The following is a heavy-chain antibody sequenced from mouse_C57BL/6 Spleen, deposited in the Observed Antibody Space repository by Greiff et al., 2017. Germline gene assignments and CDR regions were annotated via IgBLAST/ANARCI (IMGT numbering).Heavy chain of an antibody. CDR3: ARGNSYGSREDWYFDV. Sequence: EVQLQESGAELVKPGASVKLSCTASGFNIKDYYMPWVKQRTEQGLEWIGRIDPEDGETYYAPKFQGPATITADTSSNTAYLQLSSLTSEDTAVYYCARGNSYGSREDWYFDVWGTGTTVTVSA. V-gene: IGHV14-2*01. D-gene: IGHD1-1*01. J-gene: IGHJ1*03. CDR1: GFNIKDYY. CDR2: IDPEDGET.